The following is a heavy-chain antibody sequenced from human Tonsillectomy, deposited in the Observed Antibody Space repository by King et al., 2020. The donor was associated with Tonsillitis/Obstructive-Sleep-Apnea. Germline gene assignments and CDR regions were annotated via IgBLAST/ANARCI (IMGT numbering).Heavy chain of an antibody. CDR2: IRKKRNSYTT. CDR3: ARNGIVGSTGYLDY. V-gene: IGHV3-72*01. D-gene: IGHD1-26*01. J-gene: IGHJ4*02. CDR1: GFTFSDHY. Sequence: VQLVESGESLVQPGGSLRLSCAASGFTFSDHYMDWVRQAPGKGLEWVGRIRKKRNSYTTEYAASVKGRFTISRDDSKNSVYLQMNSLKTEDTAVYYCARNGIVGSTGYLDYWGQGTLVTVSS.